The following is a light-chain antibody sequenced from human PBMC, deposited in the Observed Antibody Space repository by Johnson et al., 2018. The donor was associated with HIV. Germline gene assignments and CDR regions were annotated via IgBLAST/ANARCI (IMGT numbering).Light chain of an antibody. J-gene: IGLJ1*01. CDR3: GTWDNSLNVYV. CDR2: DTD. CDR1: SANIENNY. V-gene: IGLV1-51*01. Sequence: QSVLTQPPSVSAASVQRVDISCSGGSANIENNYVSWYQQLPHTAPKLLISDTDKLPPGIPNRISGSKSAASATRDHTGLQTGDQAHHYCGTWDNSLNVYVFGTGTQVTVL.